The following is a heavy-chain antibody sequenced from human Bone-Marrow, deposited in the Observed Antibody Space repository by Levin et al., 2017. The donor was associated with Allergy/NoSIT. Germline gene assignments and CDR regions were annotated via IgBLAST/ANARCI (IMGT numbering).Heavy chain of an antibody. Sequence: GGSLRLSCAASGFTFSNYGMHWVRQAPGKGLEWVAVISYDGSNIDYADSVKGRFTISRDISKNTLYLQMNSLRAEDTAVYYCAKSGRTDYKYYSIDVWGEGTTVTVSS. CDR1: GFTFSNYG. V-gene: IGHV3-30*18. D-gene: IGHD2-15*01. CDR2: ISYDGSNI. CDR3: AKSGRTDYKYYSIDV. J-gene: IGHJ6*03.